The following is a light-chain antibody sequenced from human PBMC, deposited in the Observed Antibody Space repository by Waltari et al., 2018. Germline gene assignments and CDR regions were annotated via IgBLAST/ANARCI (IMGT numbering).Light chain of an antibody. CDR2: LNSDGSH. Sequence: QPVLTQSPSPSPSLGASVKLTCTLSTGPSDFAIAWHQQQPERGPRYLMKLNSDGSHTKGDEIPDRFSGSSSGAERYLTISSLQSEDEAAYYCQTWGSGIVTFGGGTQLTVL. CDR3: QTWGSGIVT. V-gene: IGLV4-69*01. J-gene: IGLJ2*01. CDR1: TGPSDFA.